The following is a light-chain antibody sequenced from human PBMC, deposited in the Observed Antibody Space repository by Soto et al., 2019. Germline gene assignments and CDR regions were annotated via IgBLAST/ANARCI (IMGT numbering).Light chain of an antibody. Sequence: IVLTQSPGTLSLSPGEGATLSCRASQNIKNNFLAWYQQRPGQAPRLLIHAASIRATGTPDRFTGSASGTDFTLIISRLEPEDFAVYYCQQYGTSITFGGGTRVEIK. CDR1: QNIKNNF. CDR3: QQYGTSIT. CDR2: AAS. V-gene: IGKV3-20*01. J-gene: IGKJ4*01.